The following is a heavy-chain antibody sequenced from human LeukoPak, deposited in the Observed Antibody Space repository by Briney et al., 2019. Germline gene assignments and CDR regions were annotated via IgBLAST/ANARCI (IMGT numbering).Heavy chain of an antibody. CDR3: TKGRGI. Sequence: PSETLSLTCTVSGGSISSGSYDWYWIRRPAGKGLEWIGHIYTSGSSNYSPSLKSRVTISVDTSKNQFSLKLTSVTAADTAVYYCTKGRGIWGQGTLVTVSS. CDR2: IYTSGSS. D-gene: IGHD3-10*01. CDR1: GGSISSGSYD. V-gene: IGHV4-61*09. J-gene: IGHJ4*02.